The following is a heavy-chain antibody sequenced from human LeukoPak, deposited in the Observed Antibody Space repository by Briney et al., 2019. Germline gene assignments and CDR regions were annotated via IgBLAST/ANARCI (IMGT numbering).Heavy chain of an antibody. Sequence: PSETLSLTCAVSDGSISSSTYYWAWIRQSPGKGLEWIGSIYYGGDTFYNSSLKSRVTISKDTSQNQFSLKLSSVTAADTAVFYCAKGRSSSSRYFEYWGQGILVTVSS. CDR2: IYYGGDT. CDR1: DGSISSSTYY. CDR3: AKGRSSSSRYFEY. V-gene: IGHV4-39*01. J-gene: IGHJ4*02. D-gene: IGHD6-6*01.